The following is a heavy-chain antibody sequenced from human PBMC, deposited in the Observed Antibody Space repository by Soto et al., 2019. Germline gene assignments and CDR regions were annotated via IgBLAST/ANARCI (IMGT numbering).Heavy chain of an antibody. CDR3: ASRPFYYYGLDV. CDR2: VYHTGNA. Sequence: PSETLSLTCTVSVGSITTAGYSWSWILQPPGKALEWIGYVYHTGNAYPKPSLKSRVTISLDRSKNQFSLKMTSVTAADTALYYRASRPFYYYGLDVWGQGTTVTVSS. J-gene: IGHJ6*02. CDR1: VGSITTAGYS. V-gene: IGHV4-30-2*01.